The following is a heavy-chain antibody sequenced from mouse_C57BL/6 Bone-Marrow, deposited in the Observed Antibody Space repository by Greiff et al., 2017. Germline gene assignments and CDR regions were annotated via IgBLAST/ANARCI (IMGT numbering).Heavy chain of an antibody. CDR2: IDPENGDT. CDR1: GFNIKDAY. D-gene: IGHD2-12*01. CDR3: TPYYSLDY. V-gene: IGHV14-4*01. J-gene: IGHJ2*01. Sequence: EVQLQQSGAELVRPGASVKLSCTASGFNIKDAYMHWVKQRPEQGLEWIGWIDPENGDTVSASKFQGKTTITPDTSSNTAYLQLSSLTSEDTAVYYCTPYYSLDYWGQGTTLTVSS.